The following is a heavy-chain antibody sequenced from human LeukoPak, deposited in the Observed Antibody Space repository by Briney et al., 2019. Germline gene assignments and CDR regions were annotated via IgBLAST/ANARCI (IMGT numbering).Heavy chain of an antibody. CDR3: ARGRCDILTGYRYNWFDP. V-gene: IGHV3-66*01. Sequence: GGSLRLSCAASGFTVSSNYMSWVRQAPGKGLEWVSVIYSGGSTYYADSVKGRFTISRDNSKNTLYLQMNSLRAEDTAVYYCARGRCDILTGYRYNWFDPWGQGTLVTVSS. CDR2: IYSGGST. CDR1: GFTVSSNY. J-gene: IGHJ5*02. D-gene: IGHD3-9*01.